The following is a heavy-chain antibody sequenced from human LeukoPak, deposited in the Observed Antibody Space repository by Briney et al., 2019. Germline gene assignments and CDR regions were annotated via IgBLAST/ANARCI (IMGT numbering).Heavy chain of an antibody. CDR3: AKDLTTTSADYYFDY. CDR1: GFTFSSYW. CDR2: IRHDGSEK. D-gene: IGHD1-1*01. V-gene: IGHV3-7*01. J-gene: IGHJ4*02. Sequence: PGGSLRLSCAASGFTFSSYWMTWVRQAPGKGLEWVANIRHDGSEKHYVDSVKGRFTISRDNAENSLYLQMNSLRVEDTAVYYCAKDLTTTSADYYFDYWGQGTLVTVSS.